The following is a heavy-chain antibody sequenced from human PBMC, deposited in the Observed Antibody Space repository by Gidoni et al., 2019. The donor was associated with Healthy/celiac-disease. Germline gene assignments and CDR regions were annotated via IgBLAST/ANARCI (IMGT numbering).Heavy chain of an antibody. D-gene: IGHD3-10*01. CDR2: ISYSGST. V-gene: IGHV4-39*07. CDR3: ASEVLRGVQFNYYYYGMDV. J-gene: IGHJ6*02. CDR1: GGSIRSSSYY. Sequence: QLQLQESGPGLVKPSETLSLTCTVSGGSIRSSSYYWGWIRQPPGKGREWSGSISYSGSTYYNPSLKSRVTISVDTSKNQFSLKLSSVTAEDTAVYYCASEVLRGVQFNYYYYGMDVWGQGTTVTVSS.